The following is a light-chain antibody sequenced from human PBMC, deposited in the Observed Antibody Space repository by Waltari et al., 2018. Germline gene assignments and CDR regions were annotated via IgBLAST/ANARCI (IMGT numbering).Light chain of an antibody. CDR2: RNN. CDR3: AAWDDSLSGVV. J-gene: IGLJ2*01. CDR1: SSNIGSNY. V-gene: IGLV1-47*01. Sequence: QSVLTQPPSASGTPGQRVTISCSGSSSNIGSNYVYWYQQLPGTAPKLLIYRNNRRPSGVPDRFSGSKSGTSACLAVSGLRSEDEADYYCAAWDDSLSGVVFGGGTKLTVL.